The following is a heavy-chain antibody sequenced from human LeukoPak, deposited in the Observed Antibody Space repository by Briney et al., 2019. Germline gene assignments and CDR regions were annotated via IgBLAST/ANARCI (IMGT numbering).Heavy chain of an antibody. J-gene: IGHJ4*02. V-gene: IGHV3-11*04. CDR1: GFTFSDNY. CDR2: ISGNGGVI. CDR3: ASPYYYDGSSYYHFFDH. D-gene: IGHD3-22*01. Sequence: GGSLRLSCAASGFTFSDNYMTWVRQAPGKGLEWLSYISGNGGVIQYADSVKGRFTIPRDNAKNSLYLQMNSLRAEDTAVYYCASPYYYDGSSYYHFFDHWGQGTLVTVSS.